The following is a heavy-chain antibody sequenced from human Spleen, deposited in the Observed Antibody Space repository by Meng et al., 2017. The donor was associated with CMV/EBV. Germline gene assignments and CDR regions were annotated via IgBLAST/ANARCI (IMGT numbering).Heavy chain of an antibody. CDR3: LYYYDSSGYVDY. Sequence: SGFTFSNARMSWVRQAPGKGLEWVGRFKGTTDGGTTDYAAPVKGRFSISRDDSKKTLHLQMNSLKTEDTAVYFCLYYYDSSGYVDYWGQGTLVTVSS. CDR2: FKGTTDGGTT. J-gene: IGHJ4*02. CDR1: GFTFSNAR. D-gene: IGHD3-22*01. V-gene: IGHV3-15*01.